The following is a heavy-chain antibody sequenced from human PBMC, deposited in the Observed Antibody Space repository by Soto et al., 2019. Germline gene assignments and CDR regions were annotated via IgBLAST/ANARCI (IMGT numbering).Heavy chain of an antibody. Sequence: QITLEESGPPRVKPTQTLTLTCIFSGFSLSTSGVGVGWIRQPPGKALEGLAFIYWYDDKRYNPSLRSRLTITRATSRHPVALTITTMDPVDAATYFCANRASIQGNWDGGYFDSWGQGALVTVSS. CDR2: IYWYDDK. J-gene: IGHJ4*02. D-gene: IGHD1-1*01. V-gene: IGHV2-5*01. CDR3: ANRASIQGNWDGGYFDS. CDR1: GFSLSTSGVG.